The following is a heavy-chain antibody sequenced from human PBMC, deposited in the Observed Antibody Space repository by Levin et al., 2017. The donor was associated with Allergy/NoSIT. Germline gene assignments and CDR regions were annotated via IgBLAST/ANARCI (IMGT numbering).Heavy chain of an antibody. D-gene: IGHD3-22*01. Sequence: LGESLKISCAASGFIFSDHYMDWVRQTPGKGLEWVGRSRNKANDYSTVYAASVEGRFTISRDESKNSLYLQMKSLKSEDTAVYYCTRVYSSAFGRDCLNSWGQGTLVTVSS. CDR3: TRVYSSAFGRDCLNS. CDR2: SRNKANDYST. CDR1: GFIFSDHY. J-gene: IGHJ4*02. V-gene: IGHV3-72*01.